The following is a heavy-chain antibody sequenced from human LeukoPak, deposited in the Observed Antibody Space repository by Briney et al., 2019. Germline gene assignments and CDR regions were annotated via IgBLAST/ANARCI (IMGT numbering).Heavy chain of an antibody. V-gene: IGHV3-48*01. D-gene: IGHD5-24*01. CDR3: ARDPRDDSNSRIFDI. J-gene: IGHJ3*02. CDR1: GFTFSSYA. Sequence: GGSLRLSCAASGFTFSSYAMSWVRQAPGKGLEWVSYISSSSSTMYYADSVKGRFTISRDNAKNSLYLQMNSLRAEDTAVYYCARDPRDDSNSRIFDIWGLGTMVTVSS. CDR2: ISSSSSTM.